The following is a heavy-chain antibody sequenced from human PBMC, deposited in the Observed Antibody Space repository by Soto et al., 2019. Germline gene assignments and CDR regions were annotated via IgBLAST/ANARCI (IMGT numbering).Heavy chain of an antibody. V-gene: IGHV1-69*04. CDR3: ARESRSIYGSGSAHNGMDV. Sequence: SVKVSCKASGGTFSSYTISWVRQAPGQGLEWMGRIIPILGIANYAQKFQGRVTITADKSTSTAYMELSSLRSEDTAVYYCARESRSIYGSGSAHNGMDVWGQGTTVTVSS. D-gene: IGHD3-10*01. J-gene: IGHJ6*02. CDR1: GGTFSSYT. CDR2: IIPILGIA.